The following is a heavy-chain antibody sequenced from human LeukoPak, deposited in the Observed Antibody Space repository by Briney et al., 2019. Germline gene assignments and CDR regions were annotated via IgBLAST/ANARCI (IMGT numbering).Heavy chain of an antibody. CDR3: ARAAGYSSDWYWFDP. V-gene: IGHV3-74*01. J-gene: IGHJ5*02. D-gene: IGHD6-19*01. Sequence: PGESLRLSCAASGFTFSGYWMHWVRQAPGKGLVWVSRINTDGSSTSYADSVKGRFTISRDNAKNTLYLRMNSLRAEDTAVYYCARAAGYSSDWYWFDPWGQGTLVTVSS. CDR1: GFTFSGYW. CDR2: INTDGSST.